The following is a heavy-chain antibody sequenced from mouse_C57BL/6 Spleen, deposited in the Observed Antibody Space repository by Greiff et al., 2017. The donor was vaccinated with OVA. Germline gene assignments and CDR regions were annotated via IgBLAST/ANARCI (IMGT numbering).Heavy chain of an antibody. CDR1: YFAFMASA. Sequence: LQQSGAELVRPGSSVKLSCTDSYFAFMASAMHWVKQRPGHGLEWIGSFTMYSDATEYSENFKGKATLTANTSSSTAYMELSSLTSEDSAVYYCARAGLRGYFDVWGTGTTVTVSS. CDR2: FTMYSDAT. CDR3: ARAGLRGYFDV. V-gene: IGHV1-49*01. J-gene: IGHJ1*03. D-gene: IGHD3-1*01.